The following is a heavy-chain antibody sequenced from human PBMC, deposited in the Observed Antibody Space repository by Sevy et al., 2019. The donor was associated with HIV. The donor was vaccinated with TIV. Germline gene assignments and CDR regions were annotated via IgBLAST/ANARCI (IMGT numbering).Heavy chain of an antibody. D-gene: IGHD7-27*01. V-gene: IGHV1-2*02. J-gene: IGHJ4*02. CDR3: VRIRFQTGAFDS. Sequence: ASVKVSCKASVYTFTGHYLHWVRQAPGRGLEWMGGIDPISAGTNYAQKFKGRVTMPRDTSISTAYMELSRLRFDDTAMYYCVRIRFQTGAFDSWGQGTLVTVSS. CDR2: IDPISAGT. CDR1: VYTFTGHY.